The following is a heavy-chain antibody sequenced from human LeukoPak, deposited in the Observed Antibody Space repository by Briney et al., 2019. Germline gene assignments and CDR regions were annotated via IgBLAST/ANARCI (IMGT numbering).Heavy chain of an antibody. CDR1: GGSISSYY. CDR3: ARSPYSNYVDY. V-gene: IGHV4-34*01. J-gene: IGHJ4*02. CDR2: INHSGST. D-gene: IGHD4-11*01. Sequence: SETLSLTCTVSGGSISSYYWSWIRQPPGKGLEWIGEINHSGSTNYNPSLKSRVAISVDTSKNQFSLKLSSVTAADTAVYYCARSPYSNYVDYWGQGTLVTVSS.